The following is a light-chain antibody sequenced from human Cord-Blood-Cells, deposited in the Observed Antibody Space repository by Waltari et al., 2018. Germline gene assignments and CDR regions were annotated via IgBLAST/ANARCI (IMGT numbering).Light chain of an antibody. J-gene: IGLJ2*01. CDR3: SSYTSSSTLVV. Sequence: QSALTQPASVSGSPGQSITISCTGTSSEVGGYNYVSWYQQHPGKAPKLMIYDVSHRPSGVSNRFSGSKSGNTASLTISGLQAEDEADYYCSSYTSSSTLVVVGGGTKLTVL. CDR1: SSEVGGYNY. CDR2: DVS. V-gene: IGLV2-14*01.